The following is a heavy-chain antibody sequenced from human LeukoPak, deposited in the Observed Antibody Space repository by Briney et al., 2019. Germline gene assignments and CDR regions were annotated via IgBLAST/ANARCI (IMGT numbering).Heavy chain of an antibody. J-gene: IGHJ4*02. CDR2: MNPNSGNT. CDR1: GYTFTSYD. D-gene: IGHD6-13*01. V-gene: IGHV1-8*01. Sequence: ASAKVSCKASGYTFTSYDINWVRQATGQGLEWMGWMNPNSGNTGYAQKFQGRVTMTRNTSISTAYMELSSLRSEDTAVYYCARDLGMAAAALDWGQGTLVTVSS. CDR3: ARDLGMAAAALD.